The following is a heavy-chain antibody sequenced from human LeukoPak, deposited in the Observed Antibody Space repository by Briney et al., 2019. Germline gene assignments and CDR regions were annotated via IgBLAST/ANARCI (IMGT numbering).Heavy chain of an antibody. CDR1: GGSISSGGYY. V-gene: IGHV4-31*03. CDR3: ARGGPPLFRAAAALNWFDP. Sequence: SQTLSLTCTVSGGSISSGGYYWSWIRQHPGKGLEWIGYIYYSGSTYYNPSLKSRDTISVDTSKNQFSLKLSSVTAADTAVYYCARGGPPLFRAAAALNWFDPWGQGTLVTVSS. D-gene: IGHD6-13*01. CDR2: IYYSGST. J-gene: IGHJ5*02.